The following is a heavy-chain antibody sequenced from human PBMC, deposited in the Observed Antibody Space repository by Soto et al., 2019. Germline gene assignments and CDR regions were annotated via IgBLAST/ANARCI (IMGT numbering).Heavy chain of an antibody. V-gene: IGHV3-23*01. D-gene: IGHD3-22*01. CDR3: ASLGTMIPKKN. Sequence: EVQVLESGGGLVQPGGSLRLSCAASGFTFSDSAMSWVRQTPGKGLEWVSSIAGGGGYTYYAESLKGRFTISRDNSKNTLYLQMNSLRAEDTAVYYCASLGTMIPKKNWGQGTLVTVSS. CDR2: IAGGGGYT. CDR1: GFTFSDSA. J-gene: IGHJ4*02.